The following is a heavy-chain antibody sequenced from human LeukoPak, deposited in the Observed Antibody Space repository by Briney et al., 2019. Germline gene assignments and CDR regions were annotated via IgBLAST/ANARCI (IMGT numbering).Heavy chain of an antibody. Sequence: PSETLSLTCTVSGGSISSSSYYWGWIRQPPGKGLEWIGSVFYSGSAYYNPSLKSRVTISVDTSKNQFSLNLSSVTAADTAEYYCARGSGIQLWLRNLGFDPWGQGTLVTVSS. J-gene: IGHJ5*02. V-gene: IGHV4-39*01. CDR1: GGSISSSSYY. D-gene: IGHD5-18*01. CDR2: VFYSGSA. CDR3: ARGSGIQLWLRNLGFDP.